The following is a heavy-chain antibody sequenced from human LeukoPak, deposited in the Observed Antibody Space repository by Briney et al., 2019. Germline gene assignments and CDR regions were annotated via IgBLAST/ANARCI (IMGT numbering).Heavy chain of an antibody. CDR2: IGSGSSTI. V-gene: IGHV3-48*01. Sequence: GGSLRLSXAASGFTFSYYSMNWVRQAPGKGLEWISYIGSGSSTIYYADSVKGRFTVSRDDAKNSLFLQMNSLRAADTAIYYCALTKEYSGLFDPWGQGTLVTVSS. D-gene: IGHD5-12*01. CDR1: GFTFSYYS. CDR3: ALTKEYSGLFDP. J-gene: IGHJ5*02.